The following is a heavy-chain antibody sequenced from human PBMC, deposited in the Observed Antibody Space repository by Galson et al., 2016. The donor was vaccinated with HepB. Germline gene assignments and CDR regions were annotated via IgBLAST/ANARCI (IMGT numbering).Heavy chain of an antibody. CDR2: ISHDGALT. J-gene: IGHJ4*02. D-gene: IGHD1-14*01. V-gene: IGHV3-23*01. CDR3: AKEMSLSTGRPLDY. CDR1: GFTFSNYA. Sequence: SLRLSCAASGFTFSNYAMTWVRQAPGKGLEWVSVISHDGALTYYAESLKGRFTVSRDNSRNPLYLHVNSLRAEDTALYYCAKEMSLSTGRPLDYWGQGTLVTVSS.